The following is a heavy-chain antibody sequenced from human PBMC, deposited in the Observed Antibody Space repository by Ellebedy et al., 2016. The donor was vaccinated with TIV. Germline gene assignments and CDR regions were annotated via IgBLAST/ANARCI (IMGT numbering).Heavy chain of an antibody. V-gene: IGHV6-1*01. J-gene: IGHJ4*02. D-gene: IGHD2-15*01. CDR1: GDSVSSNSAA. CDR3: ARVLTQTRFIHTWTPHYFDS. Sequence: SQTLSLTCAISGDSVSSNSAAWNWIRQSPSRGLEWLGRTYYTSKWYSDYAVSVQSRITINADTSKNQFSLQLNSVTPEDTAVYVCARVLTQTRFIHTWTPHYFDSWGQGTLVTVSS. CDR2: TYYTSKWYS.